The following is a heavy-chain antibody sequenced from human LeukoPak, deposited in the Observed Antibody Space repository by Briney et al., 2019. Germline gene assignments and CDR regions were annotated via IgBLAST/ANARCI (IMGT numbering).Heavy chain of an antibody. D-gene: IGHD1-7*01. CDR3: ARDRTTGWNYDAFDI. CDR1: GGSISSYY. CDR2: IYYSGST. Sequence: PSETLSLTCTVSGGSISSYYWSWIRQPPGKGLEWIGYIYYSGSTNYNPSLRSRVTISVDTSKNQFSLKLSSVTAADTAVYYCARDRTTGWNYDAFDIWGQGTMVTVSS. V-gene: IGHV4-59*01. J-gene: IGHJ3*02.